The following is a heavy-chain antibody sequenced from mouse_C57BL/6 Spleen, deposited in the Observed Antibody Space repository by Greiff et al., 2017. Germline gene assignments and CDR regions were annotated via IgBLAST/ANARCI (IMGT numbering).Heavy chain of an antibody. Sequence: VQLQQSGAELARPGASVKMSCKASGYTFTSYTMHWVKQRPGQGLEWIGYINPSSGYTKYNQKFKDKATLTADKSSSTAYMQLSSLTSEDSAVYYGARSDYGNYEGDYWGQGTTLTVSS. D-gene: IGHD2-1*01. CDR2: INPSSGYT. CDR1: GYTFTSYT. V-gene: IGHV1-4*01. J-gene: IGHJ2*01. CDR3: ARSDYGNYEGDY.